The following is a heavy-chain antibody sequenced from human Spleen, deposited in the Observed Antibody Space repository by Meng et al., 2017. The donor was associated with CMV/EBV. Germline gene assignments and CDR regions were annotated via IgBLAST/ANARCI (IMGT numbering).Heavy chain of an antibody. CDR2: IYRGGST. Sequence: GESLKISCAASGFIVNKNYMRWVRQAPGKGLEWVSLIYRGGSTNYADSVKGRFTISRDNSKNTLYLQMHSLRAEDTAVYYCAKGLDYYDSSGYSYFAYWGRGALVTVSS. V-gene: IGHV3-53*01. D-gene: IGHD3-22*01. J-gene: IGHJ4*02. CDR1: GFIVNKNY. CDR3: AKGLDYYDSSGYSYFAY.